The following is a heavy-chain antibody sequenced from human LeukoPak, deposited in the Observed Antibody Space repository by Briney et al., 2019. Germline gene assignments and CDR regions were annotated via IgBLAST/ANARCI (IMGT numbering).Heavy chain of an antibody. CDR1: GYSISSGYY. Sequence: SETLSLTCTVSGYSISSGYYWGWIRQPPGKGLEWIGSIYHSGSTYYNPSLKSRVTISVDTSKNQFSLKLSSVTAADTAVYYCARDVEQWLVKSTPFDYWGQGTLVTVSS. V-gene: IGHV4-38-2*02. D-gene: IGHD6-19*01. CDR3: ARDVEQWLVKSTPFDY. J-gene: IGHJ4*02. CDR2: IYHSGST.